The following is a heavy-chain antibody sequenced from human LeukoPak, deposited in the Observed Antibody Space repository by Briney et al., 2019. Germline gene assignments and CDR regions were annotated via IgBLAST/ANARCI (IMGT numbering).Heavy chain of an antibody. CDR2: ISGDGGST. Sequence: GGSLRLSCAASGFTFDDYAMHWVRQAPGKGLEWVSLISGDGGSTYYADSVKGRFTLSRDNAKNSLYLQMNSLTAGDTAVYYCARGPPRGKYYYMDVWGKGTTVTVSS. D-gene: IGHD1-1*01. CDR3: ARGPPRGKYYYMDV. CDR1: GFTFDDYA. J-gene: IGHJ6*03. V-gene: IGHV3-43*02.